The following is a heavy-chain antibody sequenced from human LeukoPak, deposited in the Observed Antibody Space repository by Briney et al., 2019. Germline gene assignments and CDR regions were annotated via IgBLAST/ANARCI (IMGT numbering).Heavy chain of an antibody. J-gene: IGHJ4*02. V-gene: IGHV4-34*01. CDR2: INHSGST. D-gene: IGHD3-22*01. CDR3: ARSPLPDEDYYDSSGYSDY. CDR1: GGSFSGYY. Sequence: SETLSLTCAVYGGSFSGYYWSWIRQPPGKGLEWIGEINHSGSTYYNPSLKSRVTISVDTSKNQFSLKLSSVTAADTAVYYCARSPLPDEDYYDSSGYSDYWGQGTLVTVSS.